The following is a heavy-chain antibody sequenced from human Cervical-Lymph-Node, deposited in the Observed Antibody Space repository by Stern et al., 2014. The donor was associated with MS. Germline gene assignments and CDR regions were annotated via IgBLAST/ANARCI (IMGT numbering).Heavy chain of an antibody. CDR1: GGSISGGDHY. CDR3: ARGSSSNAGIFDY. D-gene: IGHD6-13*01. Sequence: QVQLQESGPGLVKPSQTLSLTCTVSGGSISGGDHYWRWIRQPAGKGLEWIGLSVPKGKPNYTPPLKSRFTMTVDPSKNKFSLKRSSGTAADTAVYNCARGSSSNAGIFDYWGQGALVTVSS. CDR2: SVPKGKP. V-gene: IGHV4-61*02. J-gene: IGHJ4*02.